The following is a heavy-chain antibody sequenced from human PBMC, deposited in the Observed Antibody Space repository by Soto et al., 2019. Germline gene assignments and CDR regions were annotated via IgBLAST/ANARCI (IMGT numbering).Heavy chain of an antibody. V-gene: IGHV3-9*01. CDR3: VKDGLTSIFGQVYDVVVI. CDR1: GFTFDDYP. Sequence: EVQLVESGGDLVQPGRSLRLSCAASGFTFDDYPMHWVRQAPGKGLEWVSGISWNSGILGYADSVRGRFSISRDNAKKSLYLQMNGLRPEDTALYFCVKDGLTSIFGQVYDVVVIWGRGTMVTVSS. D-gene: IGHD3-3*01. J-gene: IGHJ3*02. CDR2: ISWNSGIL.